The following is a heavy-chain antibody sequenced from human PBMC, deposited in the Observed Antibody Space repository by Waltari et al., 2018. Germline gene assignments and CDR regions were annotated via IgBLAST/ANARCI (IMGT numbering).Heavy chain of an antibody. CDR3: ARVRSGWYYFDS. V-gene: IGHV3-64*07. Sequence: EVQLEESGGALVQPGGSLRLSCVSSGFPVRGDAMHWVRQHPGKGMEYVASITSDGGTTYYVDSVKARFTVSRDNAKNTLHLQMASLRVEDTAVYFCARVRSGWYYFDSWGQGTLVTVSS. CDR2: ITSDGGTT. D-gene: IGHD3-3*01. J-gene: IGHJ4*02. CDR1: GFPVRGDA.